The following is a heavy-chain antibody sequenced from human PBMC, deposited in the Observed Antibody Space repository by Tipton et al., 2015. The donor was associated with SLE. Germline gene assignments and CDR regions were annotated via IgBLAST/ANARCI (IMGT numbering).Heavy chain of an antibody. CDR3: ARQGDSSGYSPYNWFDP. J-gene: IGHJ5*02. CDR2: IYYSGST. V-gene: IGHV4-39*01. D-gene: IGHD3-22*01. Sequence: LRLSCTVSGGSISSSSYYWGWIRQPPGKGLEWIGSIYYSGSTYYNPSLKSRVTISVDTSKNQFSLKLSSVTAADTAVYYCARQGDSSGYSPYNWFDPWGQGTLVTVSS. CDR1: GGSISSSSYY.